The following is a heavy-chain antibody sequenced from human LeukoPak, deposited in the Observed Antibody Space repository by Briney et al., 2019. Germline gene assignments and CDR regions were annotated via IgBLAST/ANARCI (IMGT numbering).Heavy chain of an antibody. CDR3: ARFVDTAMGYYFDY. V-gene: IGHV4-59*01. CDR1: GGSISSYY. J-gene: IGHJ4*02. CDR2: IYYSGST. Sequence: SETLSLTCTVSGGSISSYYWSWILQPPGKGLEWIGYIYYSGSTNYNPSLKSRVTISVDTSKNQFSLKLSSVTAADTAVYYCARFVDTAMGYYFDYWGQGTLVTVSS. D-gene: IGHD5-18*01.